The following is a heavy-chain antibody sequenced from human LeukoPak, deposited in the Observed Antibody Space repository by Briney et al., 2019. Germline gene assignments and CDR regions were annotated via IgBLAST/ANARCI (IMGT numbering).Heavy chain of an antibody. J-gene: IGHJ6*03. CDR3: AREGGWLNYYYYMDV. CDR2: TSYDGNSK. CDR1: GFTFSSSG. Sequence: SGGSLRLSCAASGFTFSSSGMHWVRQAPGKGLEWVAVTSYDGNSKDYADSVKGRFTISRDNSKNTLYLQMNSLRVEDTAVYYCAREGGWLNYYYYMDVWGKGTTVTVSS. D-gene: IGHD6-19*01. V-gene: IGHV3-30-3*01.